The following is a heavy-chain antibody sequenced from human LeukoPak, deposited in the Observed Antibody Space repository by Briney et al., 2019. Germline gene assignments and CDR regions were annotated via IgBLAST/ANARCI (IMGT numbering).Heavy chain of an antibody. J-gene: IGHJ4*02. Sequence: GASVKVSCKASGGTFSSYAISWVRQAPGQGLEWMGGIILIFGTANYPQKFQGRVTITTDESTSTAYMELSSLRSEDTAVYYCARASGNYYDSSGYYRTPPRFDYWGQGTLVTVSS. CDR3: ARASGNYYDSSGYYRTPPRFDY. CDR1: GGTFSSYA. D-gene: IGHD3-22*01. CDR2: IILIFGTA. V-gene: IGHV1-69*05.